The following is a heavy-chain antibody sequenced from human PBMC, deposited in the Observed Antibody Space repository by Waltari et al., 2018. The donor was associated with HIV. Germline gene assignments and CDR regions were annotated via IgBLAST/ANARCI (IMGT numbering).Heavy chain of an antibody. J-gene: IGHJ5*02. CDR1: GSPSSSAR. V-gene: IGHV3-74*01. CDR3: AREGSSGRFDA. CDR2: IKSDGSNT. D-gene: IGHD1-26*01. Sequence: EVQLVESGGGLVQPGGSLRLSCAAYGSPSSSARIPLFRQPQGKGLGWVSHIKSDGSNTNYADSVKGRFTISRDNAKNTLYLQMNSLRVEDTAVYYCAREGSSGRFDAWGQGTLVTVSS.